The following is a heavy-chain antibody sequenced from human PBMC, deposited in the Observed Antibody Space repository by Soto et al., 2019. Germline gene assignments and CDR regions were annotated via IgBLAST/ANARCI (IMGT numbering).Heavy chain of an antibody. V-gene: IGHV4-59*08. CDR3: ARQGGGSSGWFYY. CDR2: IYYSGST. D-gene: IGHD6-19*01. J-gene: IGHJ4*02. CDR1: GGSISSYY. Sequence: QVQLQESGPGLVKPSETLSLTCTVSGGSISSYYWNWIRQPPGKGLEWIGYIYYSGSTNYNPSLKGRVTISLDTSKNQFSLRLSSVTAADTAVYYCARQGGGSSGWFYYWGQGTLVTVSS.